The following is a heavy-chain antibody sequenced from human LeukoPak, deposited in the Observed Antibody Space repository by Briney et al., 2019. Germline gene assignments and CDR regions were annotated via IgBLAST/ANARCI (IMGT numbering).Heavy chain of an antibody. D-gene: IGHD6-13*01. CDR1: GGSISSYY. CDR3: AGGDSSSWVDY. CDR2: MLYRGST. J-gene: IGHJ4*02. Sequence: SETLSLTCTVSGGSISSYYWYWIRQPPGKGPEWIGNMLYRGSTNDNPSLKSRVTISADVSKNQFSLKLSSVTAAYTATYYCAGGDSSSWVDYWGQGTLVTVSS. V-gene: IGHV4-59*01.